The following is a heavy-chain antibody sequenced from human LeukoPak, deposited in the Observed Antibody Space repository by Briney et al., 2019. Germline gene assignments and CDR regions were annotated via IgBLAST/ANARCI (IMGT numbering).Heavy chain of an antibody. Sequence: PSETLSLTCAVYGGSFSGYYWSWIRQPPGKGLDWIGEINHSGSTNYNPSLKSRVTISVDTSKNQFSLKLSSVTAADTAVYYCARGRNVLRYFDWLSFFDYWGQGTLVTVSS. CDR3: ARGRNVLRYFDWLSFFDY. J-gene: IGHJ4*02. CDR1: GGSFSGYY. D-gene: IGHD3-9*01. V-gene: IGHV4-34*01. CDR2: INHSGST.